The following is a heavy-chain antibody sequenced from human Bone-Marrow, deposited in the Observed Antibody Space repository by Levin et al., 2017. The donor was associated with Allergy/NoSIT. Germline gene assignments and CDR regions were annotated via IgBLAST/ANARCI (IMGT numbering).Heavy chain of an antibody. CDR3: ATAGGFDS. J-gene: IGHJ3*02. Sequence: SCAASGSTFSSYGMHWVRQAPGKGLEWVGIISHDGSDTKTADSVRGRFTISRDNTKNTLYLQMNSLTPEDAAIYYCATAGGFDSWGQGTMVTVSS. CDR1: GSTFSSYG. V-gene: IGHV3-30*03. CDR2: ISHDGSDT.